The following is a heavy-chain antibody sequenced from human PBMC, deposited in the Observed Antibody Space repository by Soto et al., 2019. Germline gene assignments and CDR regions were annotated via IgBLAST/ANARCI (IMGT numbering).Heavy chain of an antibody. J-gene: IGHJ6*02. Sequence: SETLSLTCTVSGGSITSGGYAWSWIRQPPGQGLEWIGYIYQGGSAYYNPSLKPRVTIFLDRSKNQFSLNLTSVTAADTAVYYCARSFYGVDLWGQGAPVTVSS. CDR3: ARSFYGVDL. V-gene: IGHV4-30-2*01. CDR1: GGSITSGGYA. CDR2: IYQGGSA.